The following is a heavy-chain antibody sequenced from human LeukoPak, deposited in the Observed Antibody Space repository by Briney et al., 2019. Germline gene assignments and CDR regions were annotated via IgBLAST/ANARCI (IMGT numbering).Heavy chain of an antibody. CDR3: ARGSSSSWWGFDY. CDR2: INSDGSST. CDR1: GLTFNSYW. J-gene: IGHJ4*02. D-gene: IGHD6-13*01. V-gene: IGHV3-74*01. Sequence: GGSLRLSCAASGLTFNSYWMHWVRQAPGKGLVWVSRINSDGSSTSYADSVKGRFTISGDNAKNTLYLQMNSLRAEDTAVSYCARGSSSSWWGFDYWGQGTLVTVSS.